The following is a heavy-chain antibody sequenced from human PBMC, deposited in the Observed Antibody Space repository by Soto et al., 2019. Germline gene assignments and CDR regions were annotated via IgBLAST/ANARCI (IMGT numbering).Heavy chain of an antibody. J-gene: IGHJ4*02. CDR2: LDYSGTT. Sequence: SETLSLTCTVSGGSISSYYWNWVRQSPGKGLEWIASLDYSGTTNYNPSLKSRITTSVDPSKKQFSLKMRSVTAADTAVYYCARDSFPPYSSSSKGFDYWGQGSLVTVSS. V-gene: IGHV4-59*01. D-gene: IGHD6-6*01. CDR3: ARDSFPPYSSSSKGFDY. CDR1: GGSISSYY.